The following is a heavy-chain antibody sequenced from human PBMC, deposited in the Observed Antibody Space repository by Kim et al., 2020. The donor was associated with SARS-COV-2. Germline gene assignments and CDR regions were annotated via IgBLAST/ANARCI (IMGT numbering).Heavy chain of an antibody. CDR1: GFTFSSYS. J-gene: IGHJ6*02. Sequence: GGSLRLSCAASGFTFSSYSMNWVRQAPGKGLEWVSSISSSGSYIYYADSVKGRFTISRDNAKNSLYLQMNSLRAEDTAVYYCARDFSGWSSSWTYYYYGMDVWGHGTTVTASS. CDR3: ARDFSGWSSSWTYYYYGMDV. D-gene: IGHD6-13*01. CDR2: ISSSGSYI. V-gene: IGHV3-21*01.